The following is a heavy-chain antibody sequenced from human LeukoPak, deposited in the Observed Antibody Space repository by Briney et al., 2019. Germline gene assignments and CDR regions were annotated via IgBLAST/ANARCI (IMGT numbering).Heavy chain of an antibody. Sequence: SVKVSCKASGGTFSSYTISWVRQAPGQGLEWMGGIIPIFGTANYAQKFQGRVTITADESTSTAYMELSSLRSEDTAVYYCARGVYYDFWSGYSTGWFDPWGQGTLVTVSS. V-gene: IGHV1-69*13. CDR1: GGTFSSYT. CDR3: ARGVYYDFWSGYSTGWFDP. D-gene: IGHD3-3*01. J-gene: IGHJ5*02. CDR2: IIPIFGTA.